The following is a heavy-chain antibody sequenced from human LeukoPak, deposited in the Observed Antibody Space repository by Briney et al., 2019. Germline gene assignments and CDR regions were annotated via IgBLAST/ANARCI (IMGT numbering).Heavy chain of an antibody. CDR1: GFTFSTYW. D-gene: IGHD3-22*01. Sequence: GGSLRLSCAGSGFTFSTYWMSWVRQAPGKGLDWVANIKQDGTDKYYVDSVKGRFTISRDNAKDSLYLQMNSLRAEDTAVYYCASEKLDSRGYVDYWGQGTLVTVSS. V-gene: IGHV3-7*01. J-gene: IGHJ4*02. CDR2: IKQDGTDK. CDR3: ASEKLDSRGYVDY.